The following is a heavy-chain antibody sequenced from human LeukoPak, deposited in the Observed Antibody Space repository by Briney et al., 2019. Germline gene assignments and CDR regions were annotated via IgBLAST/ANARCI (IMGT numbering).Heavy chain of an antibody. D-gene: IGHD5-18*01. CDR3: ARLRRYIKQATSGMDV. CDR2: TYYRSKWYY. Sequence: QTLSLTCAISGDSVSNDTAAWSWIRQSPSRGLEWLGRTYYRSKWYYDYAISVKSRMTIDLETSKNRFSLHLNSVTPDDTAVYYCARLRRYIKQATSGMDVWGQGTTVTVSS. V-gene: IGHV6-1*01. CDR1: GDSVSNDTAA. J-gene: IGHJ6*02.